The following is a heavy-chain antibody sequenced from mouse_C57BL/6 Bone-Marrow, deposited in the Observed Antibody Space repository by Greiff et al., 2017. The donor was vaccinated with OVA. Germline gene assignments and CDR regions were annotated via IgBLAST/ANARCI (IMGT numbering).Heavy chain of an antibody. V-gene: IGHV8-8*01. CDR3: SRIVYYYGSSPFSG. D-gene: IGHD1-1*01. J-gene: IGHJ1*03. CDR2: IWWDDDK. Sequence: QVQLKESGPGILQPSQTLSLTCSFSGFSLSTFGMGVGWIRQPSGKGLEWLAHIWWDDDKYYNPALKSRLTISKDTSKNQVFLKIANVDTSDTATYYCSRIVYYYGSSPFSGWGTGTTVTVSS. CDR1: GFSLSTFGMG.